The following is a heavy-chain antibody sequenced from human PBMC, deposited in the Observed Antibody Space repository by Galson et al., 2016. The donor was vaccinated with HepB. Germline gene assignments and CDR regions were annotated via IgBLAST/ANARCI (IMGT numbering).Heavy chain of an antibody. V-gene: IGHV3-48*03. Sequence: SLRLSCAASGFTFRSYEMHWVRQAPGKGLEWVSYISNSGDIVYYSDSVKGRFTILRENAKNSLFLQMNNLRAEETAVYYCARLKMNAAWGQGTLVKVSS. CDR1: GFTFRSYE. CDR2: ISNSGDIV. J-gene: IGHJ5*02. D-gene: IGHD2-8*01. CDR3: ARLKMNAA.